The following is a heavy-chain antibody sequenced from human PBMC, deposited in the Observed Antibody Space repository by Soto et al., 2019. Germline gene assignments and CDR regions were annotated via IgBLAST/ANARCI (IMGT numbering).Heavy chain of an antibody. V-gene: IGHV4-30-4*01. CDR3: ARDRYYYGSGSYGKDY. CDR1: GGSISSGDYY. J-gene: IGHJ4*02. Sequence: QVQLQESGPGLVKPSQTLSLTCTVSGGSISSGDYYWSWIRQPPGKGLEWIGYIYYSGSTYYNPSLQSRVTISVDTSKNQFSLKLSSVTAADTAVYYCARDRYYYGSGSYGKDYWGQGTLVTVSS. CDR2: IYYSGST. D-gene: IGHD3-10*01.